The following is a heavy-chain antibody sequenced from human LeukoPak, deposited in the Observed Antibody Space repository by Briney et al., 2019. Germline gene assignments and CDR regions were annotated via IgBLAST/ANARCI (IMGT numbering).Heavy chain of an antibody. V-gene: IGHV4-39*01. CDR2: IYYSGST. Sequence: SETLSLTFTVSGGSISSSSYYRGWIRQPPGKGLEWIGSIYYSGSTYYNPSLKSRVTISVDTSKNQFSLKLSSVTAADTAVYYCAVTASIDYWGQATLVTVSS. CDR1: GGSISSSSYY. D-gene: IGHD2-21*02. CDR3: AVTASIDY. J-gene: IGHJ4*02.